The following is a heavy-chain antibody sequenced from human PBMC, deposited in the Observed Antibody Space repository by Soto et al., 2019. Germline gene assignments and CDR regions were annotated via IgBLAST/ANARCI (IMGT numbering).Heavy chain of an antibody. CDR3: ATWVDYGDFEGFDF. D-gene: IGHD4-17*01. V-gene: IGHV1-2*04. J-gene: IGHJ4*02. CDR2: VDPNGGGS. Sequence: ASVKVSCKTSGYSFTDYKLHWVRQAPGQGLEWMGWVDPNGGGSNSAQKFQGSVTMTWDTSNTTAYLDLTRLTTNDTATYFCATWVDYGDFEGFDFWGQGTLVTVSS. CDR1: GYSFTDYK.